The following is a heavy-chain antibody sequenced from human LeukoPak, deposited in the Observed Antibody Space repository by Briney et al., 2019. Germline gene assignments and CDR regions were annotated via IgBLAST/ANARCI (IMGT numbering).Heavy chain of an antibody. CDR2: INPSGGST. CDR3: ARDRDYGSGSYYFDY. J-gene: IGHJ4*02. CDR1: GYTFTTYY. D-gene: IGHD3-10*01. Sequence: ASVKVSCKASGYTFTTYYMHWVRQPPGQGLQWMGIINPSGGSTSYAQKFQGRVTMTRDTSTSTVYMELSSLRSEDTAVYYCARDRDYGSGSYYFDYWGQGTLVTVSS. V-gene: IGHV1-46*01.